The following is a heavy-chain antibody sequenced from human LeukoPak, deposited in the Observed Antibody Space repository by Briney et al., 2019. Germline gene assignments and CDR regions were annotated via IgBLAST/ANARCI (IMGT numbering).Heavy chain of an antibody. J-gene: IGHJ5*02. CDR1: GGSFSGYY. CDR3: ARGPWMTLTGTTLSWFDP. Sequence: PSETLSLTCAVYGGSFSGYYWSWIRQPPGKGLEWIGEINHSGSTNYNPSLKSRVTISVDTSKNQFSLKLSSVTAADTAVYYCARGPWMTLTGTTLSWFDPWGQGTLVTVSS. D-gene: IGHD1-7*01. CDR2: INHSGST. V-gene: IGHV4-34*01.